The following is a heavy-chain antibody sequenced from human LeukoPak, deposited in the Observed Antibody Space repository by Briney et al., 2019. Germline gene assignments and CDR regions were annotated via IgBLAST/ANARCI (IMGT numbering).Heavy chain of an antibody. V-gene: IGHV4-30-2*01. J-gene: IGHJ4*02. Sequence: SETLSLTCTVSGVSISSGGYYWGWIRQPPGKGLEWIGYIYHSGSTYYNPSLKSRVTISVDRSKNQFSLKLSSVTAADTAVYYCARLEDFWRGYQYDYWGQGPLVTVSS. D-gene: IGHD3-3*01. CDR1: GVSISSGGYY. CDR3: ARLEDFWRGYQYDY. CDR2: IYHSGST.